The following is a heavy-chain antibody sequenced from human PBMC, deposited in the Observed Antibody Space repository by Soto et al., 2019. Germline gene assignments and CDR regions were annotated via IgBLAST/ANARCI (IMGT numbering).Heavy chain of an antibody. CDR3: AREWATYYYNP. J-gene: IGHJ5*02. D-gene: IGHD3-10*01. V-gene: IGHV1-46*01. Sequence: ASVKVSCKAYGYTFTSYKMHWVRQAPGQGPEWMGIINPSGGSTTYAQKFQGRVTMTRDTSTSTVHMELSSLRSGDTAVYYCAREWATYYYNPWGQGTLVTVSS. CDR1: GYTFTSYK. CDR2: INPSGGST.